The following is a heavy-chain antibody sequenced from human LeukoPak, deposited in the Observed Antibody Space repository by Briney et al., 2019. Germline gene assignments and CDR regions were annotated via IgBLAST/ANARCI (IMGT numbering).Heavy chain of an antibody. Sequence: SGGSLRLSCAASGFTFSSYGMSWVREAPGKGLEGVTFIRYDGSNIYYADSVKGRFTISRDNSKNTLDLKMNSQRAEDKAVYYCVKDGRQRKTYYYASGGANAFDIWGQGTMVTVSS. D-gene: IGHD3-10*01. V-gene: IGHV3-30*02. J-gene: IGHJ3*02. CDR1: GFTFSSYG. CDR2: IRYDGSNI. CDR3: VKDGRQRKTYYYASGGANAFDI.